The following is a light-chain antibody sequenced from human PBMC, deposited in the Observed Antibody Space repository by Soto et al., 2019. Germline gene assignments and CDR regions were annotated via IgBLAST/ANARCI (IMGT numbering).Light chain of an antibody. Sequence: DIQLTQSPSFLSATVGARVTITSRASQGISSYLAWYQQKPGKAPKLLSYAASTLQSGVPSRFRGSGSETEFTLTISSLKPEDFATYYCQQLKSYPLTFGQGTRLEIK. CDR3: QQLKSYPLT. J-gene: IGKJ5*01. CDR1: QGISSY. V-gene: IGKV1-9*01. CDR2: AAS.